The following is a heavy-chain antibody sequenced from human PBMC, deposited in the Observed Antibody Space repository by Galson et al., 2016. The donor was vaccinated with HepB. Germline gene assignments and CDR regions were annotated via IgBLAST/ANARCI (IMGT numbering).Heavy chain of an antibody. D-gene: IGHD6-6*01. J-gene: IGHJ4*02. CDR1: GFTFDDYA. CDR3: VKDVTSSSSYLDS. CDR2: INWDSSSI. Sequence: SLRLSCAVSGFTFDDYAMHWVRQPPGKGLEWVASINWDSSSIDYAAFVRARFTISRDNSKSSLYLHMSSLTAEDAALYYCVKDVTSSSSYLDSWGRGTPVAVSS. V-gene: IGHV3-9*01.